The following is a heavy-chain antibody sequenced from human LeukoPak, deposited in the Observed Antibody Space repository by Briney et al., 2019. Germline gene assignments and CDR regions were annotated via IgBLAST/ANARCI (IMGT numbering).Heavy chain of an antibody. CDR3: ARHPSYTSGWPLDY. D-gene: IGHD6-19*01. J-gene: IGHJ4*02. Sequence: GESLKISCQGSGYSFTGYWIGWVRQMPGKGLEWMGIIYPGDSDTRYSPSFQGQVTISADKSINTAYLQWSSLKASDTAMYYCARHPSYTSGWPLDYWGQGTLVTVSS. V-gene: IGHV5-51*01. CDR1: GYSFTGYW. CDR2: IYPGDSDT.